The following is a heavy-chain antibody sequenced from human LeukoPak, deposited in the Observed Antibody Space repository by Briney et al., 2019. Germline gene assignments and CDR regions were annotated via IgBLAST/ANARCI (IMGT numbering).Heavy chain of an antibody. CDR3: ARLAAAPDRDAFDI. Sequence: SETLPLTCTVSGGSISSYYWSWIRQPPGKGLEWIGYIYYSGSTNYNPSLKSRVTISVDTSKNQFSLKLSSVTAADTAVYYCARLAAAPDRDAFDIWGQGTMVTVSS. CDR2: IYYSGST. D-gene: IGHD6-13*01. V-gene: IGHV4-59*08. CDR1: GGSISSYY. J-gene: IGHJ3*02.